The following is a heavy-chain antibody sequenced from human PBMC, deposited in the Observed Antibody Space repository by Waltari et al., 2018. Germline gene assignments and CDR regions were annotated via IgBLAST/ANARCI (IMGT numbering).Heavy chain of an antibody. CDR2: HNTNTGNP. D-gene: IGHD2-2*01. V-gene: IGHV7-4-1*02. J-gene: IGHJ5*02. CDR3: AREVVPAATIVVNWFDP. Sequence: QVQLVQSGSELKKPGASVKVSCKASGYTFTNYAINWLRQAPGQGLELMGWHNTNTGNPTYVQGFTGRFVFSLDTSVSTAYLQINSLKADDTAVYYCAREVVPAATIVVNWFDPWGQGTLVTVSS. CDR1: GYTFTNYA.